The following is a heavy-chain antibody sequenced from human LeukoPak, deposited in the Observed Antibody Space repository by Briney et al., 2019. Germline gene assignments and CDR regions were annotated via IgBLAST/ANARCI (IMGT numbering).Heavy chain of an antibody. V-gene: IGHV4-38-2*01. CDR1: GYSISSGYL. Sequence: SETLSLTCVVSGYSISSGYLWAWIRQSPGKGLEWIGSIYHSGSAHYNPSLKSRVTMSVDTSKNQFSLKLSSVTAADTAVYYCARVAVYYDILTGYYPHGYFDYWGQGTLVTVSS. D-gene: IGHD3-9*01. CDR3: ARVAVYYDILTGYYPHGYFDY. J-gene: IGHJ4*02. CDR2: IYHSGSA.